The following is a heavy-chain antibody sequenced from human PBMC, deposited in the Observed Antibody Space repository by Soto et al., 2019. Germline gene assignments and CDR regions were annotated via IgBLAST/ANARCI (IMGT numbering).Heavy chain of an antibody. CDR3: ARLWLGERPPDY. D-gene: IGHD3-10*01. V-gene: IGHV1-18*01. Sequence: GASVKVSCKASGYTFTSYGISWVRQAPGQGLEWMGWISAYNGNTNYAQKLQGRVTISVDTSKRQFSLKLSSVTAADTAVYYCARLWLGERPPDYWGLGTLVTVSS. J-gene: IGHJ4*02. CDR2: ISAYNGNT. CDR1: GYTFTSYG.